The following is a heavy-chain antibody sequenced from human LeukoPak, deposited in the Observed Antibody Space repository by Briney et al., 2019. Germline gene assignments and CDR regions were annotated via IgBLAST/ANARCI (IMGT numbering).Heavy chain of an antibody. CDR3: AARRDIVVVPAAMYNYYYYMDV. J-gene: IGHJ6*03. D-gene: IGHD2-2*01. V-gene: IGHV3-66*01. CDR2: IYSGGST. Sequence: GGSLRLSCAASGFSFSNYGMSWVRQAPGKGLEWVSVIYSGGSTYYADSVKGRFTISRDNSKNTLYLQMNSLRAEDTAVYYCAARRDIVVVPAAMYNYYYYMDVWGKGTTVTISS. CDR1: GFSFSNYG.